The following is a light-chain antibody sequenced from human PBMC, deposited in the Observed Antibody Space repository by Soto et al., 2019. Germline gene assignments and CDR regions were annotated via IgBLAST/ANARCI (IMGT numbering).Light chain of an antibody. Sequence: QSVLTQPASVSGSPGQSITISCTGSSSDVGGYNYVSWYQQHPGKAPKLMIYEVSNRPSGVSNRFSGSKSGNTASLTISGLQTEDEADYYCSSYRSGATLHFGTGTKVTVL. V-gene: IGLV2-14*01. J-gene: IGLJ1*01. CDR1: SSDVGGYNY. CDR3: SSYRSGATLH. CDR2: EVS.